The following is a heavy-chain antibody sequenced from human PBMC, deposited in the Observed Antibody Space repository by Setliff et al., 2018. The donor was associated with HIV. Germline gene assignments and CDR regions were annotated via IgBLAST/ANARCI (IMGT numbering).Heavy chain of an antibody. Sequence: LSLSCAACGFTFSSDEMHWVRQATGKGLEWVSAIGTAGDTYYPGSVKGRFTISRDNAKNTLYLQMNSLRAEDTAVYYCAKELGFWSGYSGPPLAYWGQGTLVTVSS. CDR3: AKELGFWSGYSGPPLAY. J-gene: IGHJ4*02. CDR1: GFTFSSDE. CDR2: IGTAGDT. V-gene: IGHV3-13*01. D-gene: IGHD3-3*01.